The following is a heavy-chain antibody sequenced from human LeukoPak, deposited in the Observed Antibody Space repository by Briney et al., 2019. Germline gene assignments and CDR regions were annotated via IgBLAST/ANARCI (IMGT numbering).Heavy chain of an antibody. CDR3: AKDRGIGTLFGY. CDR1: GFTFSSYG. Sequence: GGSLRLSCAASGFTFSSYGMHWVRQAPGKGLEWVAVISYDGSNKNYADSVKGRFIISRDNSKNTLYLQMNSLRAEDTAVYYCAKDRGIGTLFGYWGQGTLVTVSS. J-gene: IGHJ4*02. CDR2: ISYDGSNK. V-gene: IGHV3-30*18. D-gene: IGHD1-7*01.